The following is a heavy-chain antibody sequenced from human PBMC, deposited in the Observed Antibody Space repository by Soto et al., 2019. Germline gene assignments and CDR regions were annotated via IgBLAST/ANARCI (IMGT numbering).Heavy chain of an antibody. V-gene: IGHV4-59*12. CDR2: IYHGGTT. D-gene: IGHD6-13*01. CDR3: ARGFQGYSTDYGMDV. J-gene: IGHJ6*02. CDR1: GGSISSYY. Sequence: TSETLSLTCTFSGGSISSYYWSLIRQPPGKGLEWIGEIYHGGTTTYNPSFKSRVIISVDKSKNQFSLKLNSVTAADTAVYYCARGFQGYSTDYGMDVWGPGTTVTVSS.